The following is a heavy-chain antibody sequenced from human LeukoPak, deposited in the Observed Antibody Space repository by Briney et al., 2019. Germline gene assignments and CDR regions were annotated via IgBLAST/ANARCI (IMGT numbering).Heavy chain of an antibody. CDR2: IRGSDDST. Sequence: GRSLRLSCAASGFTFSSYAMTWVRQAPGKGLEWVSTIRGSDDSTYYADSVKGRFTISRDNSKNTLYLQMNSLRAEDTAIYYCAKDTGPAAGIIADYWGQGTLVTVSS. J-gene: IGHJ4*02. CDR1: GFTFSSYA. V-gene: IGHV3-23*01. D-gene: IGHD6-13*01. CDR3: AKDTGPAAGIIADY.